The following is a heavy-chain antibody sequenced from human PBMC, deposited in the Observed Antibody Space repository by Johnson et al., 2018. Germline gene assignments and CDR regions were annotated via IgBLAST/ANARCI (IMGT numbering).Heavy chain of an antibody. D-gene: IGHD5-12*01. CDR2: ISSSGGTI. CDR3: SIGRSGYDGADYYYYYMDV. V-gene: IGHV3-11*04. CDR1: GFTFSDYY. J-gene: IGHJ6*03. Sequence: VQLVESGGGLVKXGGSLRLSCAASGFTFSDYYMSWIRQAPGKGLEWVSYISSSGGTIYYADSVRGRFTISRANAKNSLYLQMNSRRAEDTAMYYWSIGRSGYDGADYYYYYMDVWGKGTTVTVSS.